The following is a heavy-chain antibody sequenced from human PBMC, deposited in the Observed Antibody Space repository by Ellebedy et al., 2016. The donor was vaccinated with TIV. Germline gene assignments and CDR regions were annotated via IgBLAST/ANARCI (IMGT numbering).Heavy chain of an antibody. V-gene: IGHV1-2*02. CDR2: INPNSGGT. D-gene: IGHD4-17*01. CDR1: EYSFTGYY. CDR3: ASLPHYGDPGP. Sequence: AASVKVSCKTSEYSFTGYYMHWVRQAPGQGLEWMGWINPNSGGTNYAQKFQGRVTMTRDTSISTAYMELSRLRSDDTAVYYCASLPHYGDPGPWGQGTLVTVSS. J-gene: IGHJ5*02.